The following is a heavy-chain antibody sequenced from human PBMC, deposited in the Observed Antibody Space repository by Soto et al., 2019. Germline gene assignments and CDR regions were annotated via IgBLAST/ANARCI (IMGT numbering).Heavy chain of an antibody. CDR2: IYYSGST. J-gene: IGHJ4*02. CDR3: ARVATYYYGSGSYFYFDY. Sequence: SETLSLTCTVSGGSISSYYWSWIRQPPGKGLEWIGYIYYSGSTNYNPSLKSRVTISVDTSKNQFSLKLSSVTAADTAVYYCARVATYYYGSGSYFYFDYWGQGTLVTASS. D-gene: IGHD3-10*01. CDR1: GGSISSYY. V-gene: IGHV4-59*01.